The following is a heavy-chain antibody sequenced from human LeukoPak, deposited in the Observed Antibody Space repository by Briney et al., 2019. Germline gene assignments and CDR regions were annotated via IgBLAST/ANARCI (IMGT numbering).Heavy chain of an antibody. J-gene: IGHJ5*02. V-gene: IGHV4-4*02. Sequence: SETLSLTCDVSGGSISNTNWWTWVRQPPGKGLEWIGEVYHSGSANYNPSLKSRVTISVDKSKNQFSLKVSSVTAADTAVYYCASVGQQLPHNWFDPWGQGILVTVSS. CDR2: VYHSGSA. CDR1: GGSISNTNW. D-gene: IGHD6-13*01. CDR3: ASVGQQLPHNWFDP.